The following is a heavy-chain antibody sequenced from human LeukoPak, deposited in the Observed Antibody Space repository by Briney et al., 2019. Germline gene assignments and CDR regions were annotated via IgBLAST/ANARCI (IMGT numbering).Heavy chain of an antibody. CDR2: ISAYNGNT. J-gene: IGHJ6*03. CDR1: GYTFTSYG. Sequence: GASVKVSCKASGYTFTSYGISWVRQAPGQGLEWMGWISAYNGNTNYAQKLQGRVTMTTDTSTSTAYMELRSLRSDDTAVYYCARDINAVAPVPDMDVGGKGTTVTVSS. D-gene: IGHD2-15*01. CDR3: ARDINAVAPVPDMDV. V-gene: IGHV1-18*01.